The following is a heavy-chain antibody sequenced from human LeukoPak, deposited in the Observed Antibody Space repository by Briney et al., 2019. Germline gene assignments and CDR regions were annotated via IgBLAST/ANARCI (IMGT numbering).Heavy chain of an antibody. Sequence: PGGSLRLSCAASGFTFSSYAMHWVRQAPGKGLEWVAVISYDGSNKYYADSVKGRFTISRDNSKNTLYLQMNSLRAEDTAVYYCAKDASRWLQSPDYWGQGTLVTVSS. CDR3: AKDASRWLQSPDY. V-gene: IGHV3-30-3*01. CDR2: ISYDGSNK. J-gene: IGHJ4*02. D-gene: IGHD5-24*01. CDR1: GFTFSSYA.